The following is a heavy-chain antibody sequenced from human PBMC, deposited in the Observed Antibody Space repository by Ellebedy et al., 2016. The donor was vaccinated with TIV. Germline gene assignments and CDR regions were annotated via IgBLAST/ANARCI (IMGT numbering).Heavy chain of an antibody. CDR3: ARDSHCSGGSCYLPFDY. CDR1: GGSISSSSYY. CDR2: IYYSGST. J-gene: IGHJ4*02. D-gene: IGHD2-15*01. Sequence: SGTLSLTXTVSGGSISSSSYYWGWIRQPPGKGLEWIGTIYYSGSTYYNPSLKSRVTISVDTSKNQFSLKLSSVTAADTAVYYCARDSHCSGGSCYLPFDYWGQGTLVTVSS. V-gene: IGHV4-39*07.